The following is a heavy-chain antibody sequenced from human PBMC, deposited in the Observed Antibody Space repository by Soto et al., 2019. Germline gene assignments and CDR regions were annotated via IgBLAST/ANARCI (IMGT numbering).Heavy chain of an antibody. CDR2: ISSSGSTI. J-gene: IGHJ5*02. V-gene: IGHV3-11*01. D-gene: IGHD3-10*01. Sequence: QVQLVESGGGLVKPGGSLRLSCAASGFTFSDYYMSWIRQAPGKGLEWVSYISSSGSTIYYADSVKGRFTISRDNAKNSLYLQMNSLRAEDTAVYYCASWGVTMVRGVIIPYNWFDPWGQGTLVTVSS. CDR3: ASWGVTMVRGVIIPYNWFDP. CDR1: GFTFSDYY.